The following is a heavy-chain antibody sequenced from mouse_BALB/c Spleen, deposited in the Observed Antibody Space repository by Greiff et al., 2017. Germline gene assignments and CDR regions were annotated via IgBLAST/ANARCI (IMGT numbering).Heavy chain of an antibody. CDR3: ARGGDYDYDGAWFAY. CDR2: ISDGGSYT. Sequence: EVMLVESGGGLVKPGGSLKLSCAASGFTFSDYYMYWVRQTPEKRLEWVATISDGGSYTYYPDSVKGRFTISRDNAKNNLYLQMSSLKSEDTAMYYCARGGDYDYDGAWFAYWGQGTLVTVSA. D-gene: IGHD2-4*01. V-gene: IGHV5-4*02. CDR1: GFTFSDYY. J-gene: IGHJ3*01.